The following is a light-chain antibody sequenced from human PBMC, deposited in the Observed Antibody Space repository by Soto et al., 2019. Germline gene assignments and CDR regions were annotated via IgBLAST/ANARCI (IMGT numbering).Light chain of an antibody. CDR3: SSYAVNRTYV. CDR1: SSDVGGYNY. Sequence: HSVLTQPPSVSGTFGQSITISCTGISSDVGGYNYVSWYQQHPDKAPKHIISEVSDRPSGVSHRFSGSKTGNTASLTISGLPAEDEADYYCSSYAVNRTYVFGSGTKVTVL. J-gene: IGLJ1*01. CDR2: EVS. V-gene: IGLV2-14*01.